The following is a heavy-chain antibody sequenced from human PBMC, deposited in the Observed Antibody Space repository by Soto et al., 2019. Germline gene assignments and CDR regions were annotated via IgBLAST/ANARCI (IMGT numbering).Heavy chain of an antibody. V-gene: IGHV1-3*01. CDR2: INAGNGNT. D-gene: IGHD5-12*01. Sequence: ASVKVSCKASGYTFTSYAMHWVRQAPGQRLEWMGWINAGNGNTEYSQKFQGRVTITRDTSASTAYMELSSLRSEDTAVYYCARTWGWGSGYDPGFPATASHWFDPWGQGTLVTVS. J-gene: IGHJ5*02. CDR3: ARTWGWGSGYDPGFPATASHWFDP. CDR1: GYTFTSYA.